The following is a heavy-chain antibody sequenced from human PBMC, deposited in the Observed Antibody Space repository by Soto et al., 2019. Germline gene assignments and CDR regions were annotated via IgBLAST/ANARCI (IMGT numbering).Heavy chain of an antibody. CDR2: IYYSGST. J-gene: IGHJ6*02. Sequence: SETLSLTCTVSGGSISSSSYYWGWIRQPPGKGLEWIGSIYYSGSTYYNPSLKSRVTISVDTSKNQFSLKLSSVTAADTAVYYCAREGYSYGSYYYYGMDVWGQGTTVTVSS. V-gene: IGHV4-39*02. CDR3: AREGYSYGSYYYYGMDV. CDR1: GGSISSSSYY. D-gene: IGHD5-18*01.